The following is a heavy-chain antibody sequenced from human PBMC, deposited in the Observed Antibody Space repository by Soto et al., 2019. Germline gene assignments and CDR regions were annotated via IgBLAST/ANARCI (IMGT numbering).Heavy chain of an antibody. V-gene: IGHV2-26*01. J-gene: IGHJ6*02. CDR3: ARHYYDSSGYYYYYYGMDV. CDR2: IFSNDEK. D-gene: IGHD3-22*01. Sequence: SGPTLVNPTETLTLTCTVSGFSLSNARMGVSWIRQPPGKALEWLAHIFSNDEKSYSTSLKSRLTISKDTSKSQVVLTMTNMDPVDTATYYCARHYYDSSGYYYYYYGMDVWGQGTTVTVS. CDR1: GFSLSNARMG.